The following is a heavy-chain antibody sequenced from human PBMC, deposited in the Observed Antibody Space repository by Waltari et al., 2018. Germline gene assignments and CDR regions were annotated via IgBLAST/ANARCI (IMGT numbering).Heavy chain of an antibody. D-gene: IGHD1-26*01. CDR2: IYYSGST. CDR3: ARDEKWELFSFDY. Sequence: QLQLQESGPGLVKPSETLSLTCTVSGGSISSSRYYWGWIRQPPGKGLEWIGSIYYSGSTYYNPSLKSRVTISVDTSKNQFSLKLSSVTAADTAVYYCARDEKWELFSFDYWGQGTLVTVSS. V-gene: IGHV4-39*07. CDR1: GGSISSSRYY. J-gene: IGHJ4*02.